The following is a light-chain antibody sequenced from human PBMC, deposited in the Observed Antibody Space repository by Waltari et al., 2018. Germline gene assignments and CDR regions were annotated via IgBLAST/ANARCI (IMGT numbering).Light chain of an antibody. J-gene: IGLJ2*01. Sequence: QSALTQPASVSGSPGQSITIPCTGTSRDVGDYTYVSWYQQPPGTAPKLMIYDVVNRPSGVSNRFSGSKSGYTASLTISGLQAEDEADYYCSSYTTRGPVFGGGTKLTVL. CDR1: SRDVGDYTY. V-gene: IGLV2-14*03. CDR3: SSYTTRGPV. CDR2: DVV.